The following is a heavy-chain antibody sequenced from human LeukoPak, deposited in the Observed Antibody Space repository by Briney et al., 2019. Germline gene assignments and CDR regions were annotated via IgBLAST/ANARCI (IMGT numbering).Heavy chain of an antibody. CDR1: GFTFSSYG. D-gene: IGHD6-19*01. CDR2: IWFDGSNK. CDR3: ARDDMLFTTGWYAYDY. V-gene: IGHV3-33*01. Sequence: PGGSLRLSCAASGFTFSSYGMHWVRQAPGKGLEWVALIWFDGSNKYSADSVKGRFTISRDNSKNTLYLQMNSLRADDTAIYYCARDDMLFTTGWYAYDYWGQGTLVTVSS. J-gene: IGHJ4*02.